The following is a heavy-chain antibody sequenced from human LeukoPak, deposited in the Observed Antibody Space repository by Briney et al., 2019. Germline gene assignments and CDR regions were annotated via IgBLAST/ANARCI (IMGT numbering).Heavy chain of an antibody. D-gene: IGHD3-9*01. CDR1: GGSFSGYY. CDR3: ARGLRYFDWLPRNYFDY. V-gene: IGHV4-34*01. Sequence: SETLSLTGAVYGGSFSGYYWSWIRQPLGKGLEWIGEINQSGSTNYTPSLKSRVTISVGTSKNQFSLKLSSVTAADTAVYYCARGLRYFDWLPRNYFDYWGQGTLVTVSS. J-gene: IGHJ4*02. CDR2: INQSGST.